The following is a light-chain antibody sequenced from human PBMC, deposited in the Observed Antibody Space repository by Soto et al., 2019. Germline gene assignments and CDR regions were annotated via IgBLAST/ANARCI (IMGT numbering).Light chain of an antibody. J-gene: IGKJ1*01. CDR1: QSVSSTY. V-gene: IGKV3-11*01. Sequence: EIVLTQSPGTLSLSPGERATLSWRASQSVSSTYLAWYQQKPGQAPRLLIYDASNRATGIPARFSGSGSGTDFTLTISSLENEDFAVYYGQQRSNWTWTFGQGTKVDIK. CDR2: DAS. CDR3: QQRSNWTWT.